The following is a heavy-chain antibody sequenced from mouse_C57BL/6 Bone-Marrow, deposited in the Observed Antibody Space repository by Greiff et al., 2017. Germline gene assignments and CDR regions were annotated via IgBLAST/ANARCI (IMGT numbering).Heavy chain of an antibody. CDR3: ARFGFAY. V-gene: IGHV1-54*01. CDR2: INPGSGGT. Sequence: QVQLQQSGAELVRPGTSVKVSCKASGYAFTNYLIEWVKQRPGQGLEWIGVINPGSGGTNYNEKFKGKATLTADKSSSTAYMQLSSLTSEDSAVYVYARFGFAYWGQGTLVTVSA. J-gene: IGHJ3*01. CDR1: GYAFTNYL.